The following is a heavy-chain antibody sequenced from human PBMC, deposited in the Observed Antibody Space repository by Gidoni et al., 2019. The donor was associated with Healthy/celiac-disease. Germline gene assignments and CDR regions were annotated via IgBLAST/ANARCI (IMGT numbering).Heavy chain of an antibody. J-gene: IGHJ4*02. V-gene: IGHV1-69*06. CDR1: GGTFSSYD. Sequence: QVQLVQSGSEGKKPGSSVRVSCKTSGGTFSSYDISWVRHAPGQVLVWMGGITPIFGTASSAQNFQGRFTITADMSTRTVHMELRSLRPDDTAVYYCARVHDGTYYFYYWGQGTLVTVSS. CDR3: ARVHDGTYYFYY. D-gene: IGHD3-10*01. CDR2: ITPIFGTA.